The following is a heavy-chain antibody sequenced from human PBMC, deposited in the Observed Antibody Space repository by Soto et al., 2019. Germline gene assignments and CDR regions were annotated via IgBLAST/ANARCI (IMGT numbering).Heavy chain of an antibody. CDR1: GYTLTELS. Sequence: PSVKGSCKVSGYTLTELSMHWVRQAPGKGLEWMGGFDPEDGETIYAQKFQGRVTMTEDTSTDTAYMELSSLRSEDTAVYYCATDRGRTVTTPYYYGMDVWGQGTTVTVSS. CDR2: FDPEDGET. V-gene: IGHV1-24*01. J-gene: IGHJ6*02. D-gene: IGHD4-17*01. CDR3: ATDRGRTVTTPYYYGMDV.